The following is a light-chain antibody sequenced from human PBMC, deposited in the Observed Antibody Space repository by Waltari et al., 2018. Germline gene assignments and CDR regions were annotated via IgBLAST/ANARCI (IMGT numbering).Light chain of an antibody. V-gene: IGLV1-36*01. CDR2: FND. J-gene: IGLJ2*01. CDR3: AAWDDSLDGLV. CDR1: SSNLGSNA. Sequence: QSVLTHPPSVSAAPRQRVTISCSGTSSNLGSNASTWYQQVPGNRPKLLMAFNDLLPPGVSDRFSGSKSGTSASLAISGLQPEDEADYYCAAWDDSLDGLVFGGGTKVTVL.